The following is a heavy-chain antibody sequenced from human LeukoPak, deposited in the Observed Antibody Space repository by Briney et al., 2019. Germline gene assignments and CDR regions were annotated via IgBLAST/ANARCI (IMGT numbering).Heavy chain of an antibody. CDR1: GFTFSSYS. CDR3: ARDLGGSYYSAFDI. J-gene: IGHJ3*02. V-gene: IGHV3-21*01. Sequence: PGGSLRPSCAASGFTFSSYSMNWVRQALGKGLEWVSSISSSSSYIYYADSVKGRFTISRDNAKNSLYLQMNSLRAEDTAVYYCARDLGGSYYSAFDIWGQGTMVTVSS. D-gene: IGHD1-26*01. CDR2: ISSSSSYI.